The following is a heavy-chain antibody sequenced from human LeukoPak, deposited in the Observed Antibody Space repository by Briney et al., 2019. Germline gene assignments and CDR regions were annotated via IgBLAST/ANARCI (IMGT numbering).Heavy chain of an antibody. Sequence: SETLSLTCAVYGGSFSGYYWSWIRQPPGKGLEWIGEINHSGSTNYNPSLKSRVTISVDTSKDQFSLKLSSVTAADTAVYYCARMWLAFDYWGQGTLVTVSS. CDR1: GGSFSGYY. D-gene: IGHD6-19*01. CDR3: ARMWLAFDY. V-gene: IGHV4-34*01. CDR2: INHSGST. J-gene: IGHJ4*02.